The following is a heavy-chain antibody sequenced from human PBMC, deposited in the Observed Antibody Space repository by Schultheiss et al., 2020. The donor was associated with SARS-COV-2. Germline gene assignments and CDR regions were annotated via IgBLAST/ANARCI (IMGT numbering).Heavy chain of an antibody. CDR2: IYYSGGT. V-gene: IGHV4-59*01. J-gene: IGHJ4*02. CDR3: ARGEILSFETLYSLVY. D-gene: IGHD3-10*01. CDR1: GGSISSYY. Sequence: SQTLSLTCTVSGGSISSYYWSWIRQPPGKGLEWIGYIYYSGGTNYSPSLKSRVTISGDMSKSQFSLNLNSVTAADTAVYYCARGEILSFETLYSLVYWGQGTLVTVSS.